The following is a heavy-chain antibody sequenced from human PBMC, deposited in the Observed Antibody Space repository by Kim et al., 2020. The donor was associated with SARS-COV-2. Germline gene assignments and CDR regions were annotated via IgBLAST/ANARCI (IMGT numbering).Heavy chain of an antibody. CDR2: IYYSGST. V-gene: IGHV4-39*01. CDR1: GGSISSSSYY. D-gene: IGHD6-13*01. CDR3: ANGYSSSWYDPGRQYYFDY. J-gene: IGHJ4*02. Sequence: SETLSLTCTVSGGSISSSSYYWGWIRQPPGKGLEWIGSIYYSGSTYYNPSLKSRVTISVDTSKNQFSLKLSSVTAADTAVYYCANGYSSSWYDPGRQYYFDYWGQGTLVTVSS.